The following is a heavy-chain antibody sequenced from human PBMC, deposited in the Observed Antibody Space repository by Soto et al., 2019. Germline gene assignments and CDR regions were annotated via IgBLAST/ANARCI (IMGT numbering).Heavy chain of an antibody. D-gene: IGHD5-12*01. CDR2: VYHSGTT. Sequence: SETLSLTCAVSGASIVTNNWCSWVRQPPGKGLEWIGEVYHSGTTNCNPSLKSRVTISIDKSKNQFSLTLTSMTAADTALYYCAVPGRGDFDYWSQGTLVTVSS. J-gene: IGHJ4*02. V-gene: IGHV4-4*02. CDR1: GASIVTNNW. CDR3: AVPGRGDFDY.